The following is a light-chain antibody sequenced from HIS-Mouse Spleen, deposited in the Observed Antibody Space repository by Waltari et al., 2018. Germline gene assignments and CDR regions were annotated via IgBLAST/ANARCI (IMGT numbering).Light chain of an antibody. V-gene: IGKV3-20*01. CDR1: QSVSSSY. J-gene: IGKJ1*01. CDR2: GAS. CDR3: QQYCSSPPRT. Sequence: EIVLTQSPGTLSLSPGERATLSCRASQSVSSSYLAWYQQKPGQAPRRLIYGASSRATGIPDRFSGSGSGTDFTLTISRLEPEDFAVYYCQQYCSSPPRTFGQGTKVEIK.